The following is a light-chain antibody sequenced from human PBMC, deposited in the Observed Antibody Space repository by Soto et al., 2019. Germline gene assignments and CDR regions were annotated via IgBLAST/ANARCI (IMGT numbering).Light chain of an antibody. V-gene: IGKV3-15*01. CDR1: QTISTK. Sequence: EIMMTQSPATLSVSPGERATLSCRASQTISTKLGWYQQKPGQAPRLLIYSASMRAIGIPARFSASGSGTEFPLTICSLQSEDFAVYFCQQYSNWPRTFSQGTKVEIK. CDR3: QQYSNWPRT. J-gene: IGKJ1*01. CDR2: SAS.